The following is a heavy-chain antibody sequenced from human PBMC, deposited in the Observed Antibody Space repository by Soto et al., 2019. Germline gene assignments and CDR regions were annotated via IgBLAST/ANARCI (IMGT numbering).Heavy chain of an antibody. V-gene: IGHV3-30-3*01. D-gene: IGHD2-15*01. Sequence: QVQLVESGGGVVQPGGSRRLSCAASGFTFSSYAMHWVRQAPGKGLEWVAVISGDGSNKYFADSVKGRFTISRDNSKNTLYLQMNTLRAEDTAVYYCWSNSKRGGSWLHFYSGMDVWGQGTTVTVSS. CDR1: GFTFSSYA. J-gene: IGHJ6*02. CDR2: ISGDGSNK. CDR3: WSNSKRGGSWLHFYSGMDV.